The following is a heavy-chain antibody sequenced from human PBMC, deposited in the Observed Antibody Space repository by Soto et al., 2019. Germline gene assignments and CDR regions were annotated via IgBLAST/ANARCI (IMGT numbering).Heavy chain of an antibody. V-gene: IGHV3-30*18. Sequence: PGGSLRLSCAASGFTFSSYAMHWVRQAPGKGLEWMAVISFDGSNKYYADSVKGRFTISRDNSKSTLYLQMNSLRAEDTAVYYCAKVLVDTAMGIEDWGQGTLVTGSS. CDR1: GFTFSSYA. D-gene: IGHD5-18*01. CDR3: AKVLVDTAMGIED. J-gene: IGHJ4*02. CDR2: ISFDGSNK.